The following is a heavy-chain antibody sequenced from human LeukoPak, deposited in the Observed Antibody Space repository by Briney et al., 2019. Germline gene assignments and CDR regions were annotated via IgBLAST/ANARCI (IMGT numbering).Heavy chain of an antibody. D-gene: IGHD3-10*01. Sequence: SETLSLTCTVSGGSISSYYWSWIRQPPGKGLEWIGHIYTSGSTNYNPPLKSRVTMSVDTSKNQFYLKLSSVTAADTAVYYCARGETYYYGSGTYSTYFDYWGQGTLVTVSS. J-gene: IGHJ4*02. CDR1: GGSISSYY. CDR2: IYTSGST. V-gene: IGHV4-4*08. CDR3: ARGETYYYGSGTYSTYFDY.